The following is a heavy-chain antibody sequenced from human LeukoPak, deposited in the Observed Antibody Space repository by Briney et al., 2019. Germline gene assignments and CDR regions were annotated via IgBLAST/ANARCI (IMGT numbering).Heavy chain of an antibody. CDR1: GFAFSSYV. CDR2: ISGSGGST. J-gene: IGHJ6*04. V-gene: IGHV3-23*01. D-gene: IGHD5-18*01. CDR3: AKAAGSPSPVQYSYGPDYYYAMDV. Sequence: SGGSVRLCCAASGFAFSSYVMSWVRQAPGKGLEWVSTISGSGGSTYYADSVKGRFTLSRDNSKNTLYLQVNSLRAEDTAVYYCAKAAGSPSPVQYSYGPDYYYAMDVWGAGTTVTVSS.